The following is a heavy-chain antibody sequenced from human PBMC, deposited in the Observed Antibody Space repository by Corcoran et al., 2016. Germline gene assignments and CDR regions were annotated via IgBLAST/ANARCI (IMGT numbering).Heavy chain of an antibody. J-gene: IGHJ3*02. V-gene: IGHV1-24*01. CDR1: GYTLTELS. D-gene: IGHD3-16*01. CDR2: FDPEDGET. CDR3: ETGLRDPAAFDI. Sequence: QAQLVQSGAEVKKPGASVKVSCKVSGYTLTELSMHWVRQAPGKGLEWMGGFDPEDGETIYAQKFQGRVTMTEDTSTDTAYMELSSLRSEDTAVDDCETGLRDPAAFDIWGQGTMVTVSS.